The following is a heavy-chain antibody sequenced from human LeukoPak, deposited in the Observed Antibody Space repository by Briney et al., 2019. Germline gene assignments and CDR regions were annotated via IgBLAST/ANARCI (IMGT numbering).Heavy chain of an antibody. CDR2: IYYSGST. V-gene: IGHV4-59*08. Sequence: PSETLSLTCTVSGGSISSYYWSWIRQPPGKGLEWIGYIYYSGSTNYNPSLKSRVTISVDTSKNQFSLKLSSVTAADTAVYYCARRSQGVIDYWGQGTLVTVSS. J-gene: IGHJ4*02. D-gene: IGHD2-8*01. CDR3: ARRSQGVIDY. CDR1: GGSISSYY.